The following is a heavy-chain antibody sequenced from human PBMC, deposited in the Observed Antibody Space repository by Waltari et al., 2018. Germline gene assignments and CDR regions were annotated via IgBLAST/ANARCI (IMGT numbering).Heavy chain of an antibody. J-gene: IGHJ5*02. CDR3: ARHGTASLVIDRDNWFDP. V-gene: IGHV4-39*01. CDR1: GGSISSSSYY. D-gene: IGHD3-9*01. CDR2: IYYSGST. Sequence: QLQLQESGPGLVKPSETLSLTCTVSGGSISSSSYYWGWIRQPPGRGLEWIGSIYYSGSTYYNPSLKRRVTISVDTSKNQFSLKLSSVTAADTAVYYCARHGTASLVIDRDNWFDPWGQGTLVTVSS.